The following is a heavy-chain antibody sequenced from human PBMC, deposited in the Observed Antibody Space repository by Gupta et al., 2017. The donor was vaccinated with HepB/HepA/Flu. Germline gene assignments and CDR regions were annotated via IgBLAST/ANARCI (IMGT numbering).Heavy chain of an antibody. J-gene: IGHJ4*02. Sequence: VHLVESGGDLCQPGGSLCLSCAASGFTFTHYWLSWVRQAPGKGLEWVANIKQDGSQAYYVGSVKGRFTISRDNAKNSLYLQMSNLRVEDTAVYYCSGGRGWFFDYWGQGTLVTVSS. D-gene: IGHD6-19*01. CDR3: SGGRGWFFDY. CDR2: IKQDGSQA. V-gene: IGHV3-7*01. CDR1: GFTFTHYW.